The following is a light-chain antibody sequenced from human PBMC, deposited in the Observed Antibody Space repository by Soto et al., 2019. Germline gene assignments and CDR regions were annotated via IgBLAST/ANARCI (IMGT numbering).Light chain of an antibody. CDR1: QNIINY. V-gene: IGKV1-5*03. CDR2: TAS. CDR3: QQYNIYPWT. J-gene: IGKJ1*01. Sequence: DIQMTQSTSTLSASVGDRVTITCRASQNIINYLAWYQQKPGKAPKLLIYTASSLETGVPSRFSGSGSGTEFTLTVSSLQPDDFGTYYCQQYNIYPWTFGQGTKVEIK.